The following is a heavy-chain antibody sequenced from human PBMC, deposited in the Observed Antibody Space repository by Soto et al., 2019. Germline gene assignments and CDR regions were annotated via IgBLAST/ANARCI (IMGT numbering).Heavy chain of an antibody. V-gene: IGHV5-51*01. D-gene: IGHD2-15*01. Sequence: LGESLKISCKGSGYNFMGYWIGWVRQLPGRGLEWMGTVSPADSSARYSPSFEGQVTFSADRSANTAYLQWSSLQASDTAMFYCARLQCSGGTCKNWFDSWGQGTPVTVSS. CDR2: VSPADSSA. CDR1: GYNFMGYW. CDR3: ARLQCSGGTCKNWFDS. J-gene: IGHJ5*01.